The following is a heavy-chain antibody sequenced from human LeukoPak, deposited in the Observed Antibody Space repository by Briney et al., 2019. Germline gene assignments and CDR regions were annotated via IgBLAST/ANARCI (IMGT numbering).Heavy chain of an antibody. CDR1: GGSISSYY. D-gene: IGHD6-13*01. V-gene: IGHV4-4*07. CDR3: ARDVYARDSGSWFDY. Sequence: SETLSLTCTVSGGSISSYYWSWIRQPAGKGLEWIGRIYTSGSTNYNPSLKSRVTMSVDTSKNQFSLKLSSVTAADTAVYYCARDVYARDSGSWFDYWGQGTLVTVSS. J-gene: IGHJ4*02. CDR2: IYTSGST.